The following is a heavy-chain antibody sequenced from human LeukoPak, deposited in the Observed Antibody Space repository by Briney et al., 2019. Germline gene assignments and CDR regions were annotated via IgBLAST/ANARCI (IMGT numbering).Heavy chain of an antibody. Sequence: GASVKVSCKASGGTFGSYAISWVRQAPGQGLEWMGGIIPIFGTANYAQKFQGRVTITADESTSTAYMELSSLRSEDTAVYYCAGGAYYYGSGSYTSTYNWFDPWGQGTLVTVSS. V-gene: IGHV1-69*13. CDR2: IIPIFGTA. CDR1: GGTFGSYA. CDR3: AGGAYYYGSGSYTSTYNWFDP. D-gene: IGHD3-10*01. J-gene: IGHJ5*02.